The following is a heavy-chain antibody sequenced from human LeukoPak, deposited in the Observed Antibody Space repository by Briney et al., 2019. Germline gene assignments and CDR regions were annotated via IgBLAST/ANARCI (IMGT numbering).Heavy chain of an antibody. CDR2: IRQDGNEK. CDR1: GFTFSSYG. V-gene: IGHV3-7*05. D-gene: IGHD6-19*01. J-gene: IGHJ4*02. CDR3: ARSPGSGWAPLDY. Sequence: GGSLRLSCAASGFTFSSYGMHWVRQAPGKGLEWVANIRQDGNEKYDVDSVKGRFTISRDNDKDSLYLQMNSLRAEDTAVYYCARSPGSGWAPLDYWGQGTLVTVSS.